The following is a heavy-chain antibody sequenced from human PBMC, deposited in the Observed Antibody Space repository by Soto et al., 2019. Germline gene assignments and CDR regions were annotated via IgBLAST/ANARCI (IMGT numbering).Heavy chain of an antibody. CDR2: ISGSGGST. CDR1: GFTFSSYA. Sequence: EVQLLESGGGLVQPGGSLRLSCAASGFTFSSYAMSWVRQAPGKGLEWVSAISGSGGSTYYADSVKGRFTISRDNSKNTLYLQMNRLRAEDTAVYYCAKNGWYSSSWYCLDYWGQGTLVTVSS. J-gene: IGHJ4*02. V-gene: IGHV3-23*01. CDR3: AKNGWYSSSWYCLDY. D-gene: IGHD6-13*01.